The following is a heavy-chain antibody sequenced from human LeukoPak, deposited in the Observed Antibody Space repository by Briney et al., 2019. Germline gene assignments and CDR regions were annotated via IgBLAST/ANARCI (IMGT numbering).Heavy chain of an antibody. J-gene: IGHJ3*01. Sequence: PGGSLRLSCVGSGFIFSSYDMGWVRQAPGKGLEWVSSISRAGDRTYYEDSVKGRFTISRDNSRNTMYLQMNSLRAEDPAVYYCARGESFAFDVWGQGTMVTVSS. V-gene: IGHV3-23*01. CDR3: ARGESFAFDV. CDR2: ISRAGDRT. CDR1: GFIFSSYD.